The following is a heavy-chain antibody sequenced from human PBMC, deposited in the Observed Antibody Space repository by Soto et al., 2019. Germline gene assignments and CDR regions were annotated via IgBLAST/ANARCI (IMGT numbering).Heavy chain of an antibody. CDR1: GFSLSTSGVG. D-gene: IGHD3-22*01. CDR3: ARPYYYDSNLGDNWLDP. J-gene: IGHJ5*02. V-gene: IGHV2-5*02. CDR2: IYWDDDK. Sequence: SGPTLVNPTQTLTLTCTFSGFSLSTSGVGVGWIRQPPGKALEWLALIYWDDDKRYSPSLKSRLTITKDTSKNQVVLTMTNMDPVDTATYYCARPYYYDSNLGDNWLDPWGQGTLVTVSS.